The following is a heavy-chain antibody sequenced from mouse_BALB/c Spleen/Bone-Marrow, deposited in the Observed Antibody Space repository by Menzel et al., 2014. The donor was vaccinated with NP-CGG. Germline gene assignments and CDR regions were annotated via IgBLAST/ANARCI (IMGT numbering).Heavy chain of an antibody. CDR3: ARYGNYFYAMDY. CDR1: GFAFSSFG. D-gene: IGHD2-1*01. Sequence: EVKVVESGGGLVQPGGSRKLSCVASGFAFSSFGMHWVRQAPEEGLEWVAYISSGSSTIYYADTVKGQFTISRDNPKNTLFLQMTSLRSEDTAMYYCARYGNYFYAMDYWGQGTSVTVSS. J-gene: IGHJ4*01. V-gene: IGHV5-17*02. CDR2: ISSGSSTI.